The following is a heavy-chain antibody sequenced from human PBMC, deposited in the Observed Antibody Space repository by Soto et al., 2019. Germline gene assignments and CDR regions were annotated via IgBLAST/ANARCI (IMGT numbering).Heavy chain of an antibody. CDR3: AREIGVYSSGWYFNWFDP. V-gene: IGHV4-4*03. CDR1: SGSISSSNW. J-gene: IGHJ5*02. D-gene: IGHD6-19*01. CDR2: IYHSGST. Sequence: KLRRTLSLTCAVSSGSISSSNWCSWVRQPPGKGLEWIGEIYHSGSTNYNPSLKSRVTISVDKSKNQFSLKLSSVTAADTAVYYCAREIGVYSSGWYFNWFDPWGQGTLVTVSS.